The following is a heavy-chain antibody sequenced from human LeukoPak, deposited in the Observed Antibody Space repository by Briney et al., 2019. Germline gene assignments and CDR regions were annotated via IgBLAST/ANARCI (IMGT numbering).Heavy chain of an antibody. D-gene: IGHD6-19*01. J-gene: IGHJ4*02. V-gene: IGHV3-23*01. Sequence: GGSLRLSCAASGFTFSSYAMSWVRQAPGKGLEWVSTISNSGGSTDYADSVKGGFTISRDNSKNTLYLQMNSLRAEDTAVYYCAKDPFSHSSGWYGVGYWGQGTLVTVSS. CDR2: ISNSGGST. CDR1: GFTFSSYA. CDR3: AKDPFSHSSGWYGVGY.